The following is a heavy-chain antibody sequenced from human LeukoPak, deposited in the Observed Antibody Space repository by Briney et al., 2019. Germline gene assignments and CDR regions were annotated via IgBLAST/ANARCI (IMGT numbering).Heavy chain of an antibody. Sequence: GRSLRLSCAASGFTFSSYAMHWVRQAPGKGLEWVSVSGGGTYYADSVKGRFTISRHNSNNTLYLQMNSLKPEDTAVYYCARAGVENAFDIWGRGTMVSVSS. CDR1: GFTFSSYA. CDR3: ARAGVENAFDI. V-gene: IGHV3-NL1*01. J-gene: IGHJ3*02. CDR2: SGGGT.